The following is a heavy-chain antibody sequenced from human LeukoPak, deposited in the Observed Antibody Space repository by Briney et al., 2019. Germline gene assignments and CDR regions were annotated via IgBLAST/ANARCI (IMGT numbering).Heavy chain of an antibody. J-gene: IGHJ6*02. CDR1: GYSFTIFH. CDR2: INPSDGST. D-gene: IGHD5-18*01. CDR3: ARDRDDSGYSYGGYYYYYGMDV. Sequence: ASVKVSCKASGYSFTIFHIHWVRQAPGQGLEWMGTINPSDGSTSYAQKFQGRVTMTSDTSTSTVAMDLSSLRSDDTAVYYCARDRDDSGYSYGGYYYYYGMDVWGQGATVTVSS. V-gene: IGHV1-46*01.